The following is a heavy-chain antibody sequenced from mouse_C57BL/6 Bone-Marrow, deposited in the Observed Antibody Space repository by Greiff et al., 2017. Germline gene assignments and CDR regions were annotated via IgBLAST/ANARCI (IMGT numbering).Heavy chain of an antibody. CDR1: GFNFKDYY. D-gene: IGHD1-1*01. Sequence: VQLQQSGAELVRPGASVKLSCTASGFNFKDYYMHWVKQRPEQGLEWIGWIDPENGDTKYASKFQGKATVTADTSSDTAYLQRSSLASEDTAVYYCAGVLQQYWFAFWGRGTLGTVSA. CDR2: IDPENGDT. CDR3: AGVLQQYWFAF. J-gene: IGHJ3*01. V-gene: IGHV14-4*01.